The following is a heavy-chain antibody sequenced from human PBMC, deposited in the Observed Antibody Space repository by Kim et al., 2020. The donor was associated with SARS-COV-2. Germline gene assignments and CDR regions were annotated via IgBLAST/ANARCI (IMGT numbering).Heavy chain of an antibody. Sequence: ASVKVSCKASGYSFTNYYIHWVRQIGHNLEWMVTINTSGGATSYAQKFQGRVTMTRDTSTNTVYMEVTSLTSDDTAVYYCSRDVALWFGEYLFDYWGQGTLVTVSA. V-gene: IGHV1-46*01. CDR2: INTSGGAT. CDR3: SRDVALWFGEYLFDY. CDR1: GYSFTNYY. J-gene: IGHJ4*02. D-gene: IGHD3-10*01.